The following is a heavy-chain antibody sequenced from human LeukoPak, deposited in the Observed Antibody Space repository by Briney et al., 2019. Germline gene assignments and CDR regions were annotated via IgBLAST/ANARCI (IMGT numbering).Heavy chain of an antibody. CDR2: ISSSSSYI. V-gene: IGHV3-21*01. J-gene: IGHJ4*02. Sequence: AGSLRLSCAASGFTFSSYSMNWVRQAPGKGLEWVSSISSSSSYIYYADSVKGRFTISRDNAKNSLYLQMNSLRAEDTAVYYCARGIAAAGTRTFDYWGQGTLVTVSS. CDR1: GFTFSSYS. CDR3: ARGIAAAGTRTFDY. D-gene: IGHD6-13*01.